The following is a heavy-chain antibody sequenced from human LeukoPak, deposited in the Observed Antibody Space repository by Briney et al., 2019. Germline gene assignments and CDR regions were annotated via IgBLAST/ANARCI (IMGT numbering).Heavy chain of an antibody. J-gene: IGHJ4*02. Sequence: SVKVSCKASGGTFSSYAISWVRQAPGQGLEWMGRIIPILGIANYAQKFQGRVTITADKSTSTAYMELSSLRSEDTAVYYCASILPAAAYYFDYWGQGTLVTVSS. CDR3: ASILPAAAYYFDY. CDR1: GGTFSSYA. CDR2: IIPILGIA. V-gene: IGHV1-69*04. D-gene: IGHD2-2*01.